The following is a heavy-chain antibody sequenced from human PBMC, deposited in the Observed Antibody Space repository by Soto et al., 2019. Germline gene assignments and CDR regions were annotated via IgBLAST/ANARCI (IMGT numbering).Heavy chain of an antibody. D-gene: IGHD5-18*01. CDR2: ISYDGSNK. J-gene: IGHJ4*02. CDR3: AKDIVRYTYGACDY. CDR1: GFTFNTYG. Sequence: PGGSLRLSCAASGFTFNTYGMYWVRQAPGKGLEWVAAISYDGSNKYHADSVKGRFTISRDNSKNTPYLQMNSLRVEDTAVYYCAKDIVRYTYGACDYWGQGALVTVSS. V-gene: IGHV3-30*18.